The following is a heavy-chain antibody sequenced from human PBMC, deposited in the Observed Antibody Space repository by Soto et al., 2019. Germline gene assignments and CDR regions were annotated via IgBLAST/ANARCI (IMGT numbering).Heavy chain of an antibody. CDR1: GYTFTSYD. CDR3: ARGVDAGVDV. J-gene: IGHJ6*02. CDR2: MSPSSGAT. D-gene: IGHD1-1*01. V-gene: IGHV1-8*01. Sequence: ASVKVSCKASGYTFTSYDINWVRQATGQGLEWMGWMSPSSGATGYAQKFQGRVTMTRDTSISTAYMELSNLRSEDTAIYYCARGVDAGVDVWGQGTTVTVSS.